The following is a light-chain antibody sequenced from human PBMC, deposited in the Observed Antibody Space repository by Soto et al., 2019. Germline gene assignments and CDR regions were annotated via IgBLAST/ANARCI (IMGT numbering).Light chain of an antibody. CDR2: AAS. CDR1: QGISNY. V-gene: IGKV1-27*01. CDR3: QKYNRAPWT. J-gene: IGKJ1*01. Sequence: DIQMTQSPSSLSASVGDRVTITCRASQGISNYLAWYQQKPGKVPRLLIFAASTLQSGAPSRFRGAGSETDLTLTINGLQPEDVATYYCQKYNRAPWTFGQGTKVEIK.